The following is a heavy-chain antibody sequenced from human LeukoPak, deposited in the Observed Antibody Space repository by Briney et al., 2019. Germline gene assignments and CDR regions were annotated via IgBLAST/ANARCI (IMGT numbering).Heavy chain of an antibody. D-gene: IGHD3-22*01. Sequence: SVTVSCKASGGTFSSYAISWVRQAPGQGLEWMGGIIPIFGTANYAQKFQGRVTITADKSTSTAYMELSSLRSEDTAVYYCARGLDYYDSGGHSGYWGQGTLVTVSS. CDR1: GGTFSSYA. J-gene: IGHJ4*02. CDR3: ARGLDYYDSGGHSGY. CDR2: IIPIFGTA. V-gene: IGHV1-69*06.